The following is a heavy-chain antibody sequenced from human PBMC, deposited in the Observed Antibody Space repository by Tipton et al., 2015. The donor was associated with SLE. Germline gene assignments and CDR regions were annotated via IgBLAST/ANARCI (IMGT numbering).Heavy chain of an antibody. Sequence: TLSLTCTVSGYSISSGYYWGWIRQPPGKGLEWIGSIYHSGSTNYNPSLKSRVTISVDTSKNQFSLKLSSVTAADTAVYYCATSSRHHYWYFDLWGRGTLVTVSS. D-gene: IGHD6-13*01. CDR1: GYSISSGYY. V-gene: IGHV4-38-2*02. J-gene: IGHJ2*01. CDR3: ATSSRHHYWYFDL. CDR2: IYHSGST.